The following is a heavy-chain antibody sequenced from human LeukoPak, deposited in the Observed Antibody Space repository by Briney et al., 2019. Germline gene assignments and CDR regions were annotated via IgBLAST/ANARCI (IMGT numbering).Heavy chain of an antibody. CDR2: IKEDGNEK. Sequence: GGSLRLSCAASGFTFGIYWMTWVRQAPGKGLEWVANIKEDGNEKYYVDSVKGRFTISRDNSKNTLYLQMNSLRAEDTAVYYCAKRRYCSSTSCSGFDYWGQGTLVTVSS. CDR3: AKRRYCSSTSCSGFDY. CDR1: GFTFGIYW. J-gene: IGHJ4*02. D-gene: IGHD2-2*01. V-gene: IGHV3-7*03.